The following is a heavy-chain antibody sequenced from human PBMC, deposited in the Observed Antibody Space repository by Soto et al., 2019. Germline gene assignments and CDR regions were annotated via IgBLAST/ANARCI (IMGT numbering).Heavy chain of an antibody. CDR3: ARDRSLRRAVAGPAMAY. J-gene: IGHJ4*02. CDR1: GYTFTSYG. D-gene: IGHD6-19*01. V-gene: IGHV1-18*01. Sequence: ASVKVSCKASGYTFTSYGISWVRQAPGQGLEWMGWISAYNGNTNYAQKLQGRVTMTTYTSTSTAYMELRSLRSDDTAVDYCARDRSLRRAVAGPAMAYWGQGTLVTVSS. CDR2: ISAYNGNT.